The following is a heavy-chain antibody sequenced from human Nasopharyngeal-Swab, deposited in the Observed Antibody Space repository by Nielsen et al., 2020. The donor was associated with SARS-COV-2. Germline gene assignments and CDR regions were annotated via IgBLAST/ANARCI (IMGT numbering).Heavy chain of an antibody. CDR2: IYSGNSST. J-gene: IGHJ4*02. V-gene: IGHV3-23*03. CDR3: AKDRIQIWLRGPGGLDQ. Sequence: GESLKISCAASGFTFSNYAMTWVRQAPGKGLEWVSVIYSGNSSTSYADSVKGRFTISRDDSKNTLSLQMNSMRADDTAVYYCAKDRIQIWLRGPGGLDQWGQGTLVTVSS. D-gene: IGHD5-18*01. CDR1: GFTFSNYA.